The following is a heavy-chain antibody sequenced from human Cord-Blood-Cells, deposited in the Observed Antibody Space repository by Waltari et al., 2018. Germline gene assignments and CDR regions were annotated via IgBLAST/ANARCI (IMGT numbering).Heavy chain of an antibody. V-gene: IGHV3-21*01. CDR2: ISSSSSYI. D-gene: IGHD3-10*01. CDR3: AREVRNYYGSGSYFMPDAFDI. Sequence: EVQLVESGGGLVKPGGSLRLSCAASGFTFSCYSLNWVRQASGKGLEGVSSISSSSSYIYYADSVKGRFTISRDNAKNSLYLQMNSLRAEDTAVYYCAREVRNYYGSGSYFMPDAFDIWGQGTMVTVSS. CDR1: GFTFSCYS. J-gene: IGHJ3*02.